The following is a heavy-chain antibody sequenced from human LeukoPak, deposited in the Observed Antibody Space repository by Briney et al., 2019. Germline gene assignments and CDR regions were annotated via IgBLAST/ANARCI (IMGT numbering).Heavy chain of an antibody. CDR2: IYYSGST. CDR3: ARRYSSSSPLDY. J-gene: IGHJ4*02. Sequence: SETLSLTCTVSGGSISSSSYYWGWIRQPPGKGLERIGSIYYSGSTYYNPSLKSRVTISVDTSKNQFSLELSSVTAADTAVYYCARRYSSSSPLDYWGQGTLVTVSS. V-gene: IGHV4-39*01. CDR1: GGSISSSSYY. D-gene: IGHD6-6*01.